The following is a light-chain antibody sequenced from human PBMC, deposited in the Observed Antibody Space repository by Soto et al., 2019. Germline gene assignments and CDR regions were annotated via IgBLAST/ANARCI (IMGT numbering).Light chain of an antibody. CDR3: QQYYSYPIT. Sequence: DIQITQSPSSLSASVGDRGTIPCLASQSISSYLNWYQQKPGKAPKLLIYAASSLQSGVPSRFSGSGSGTDFTLTISCLQSEDFATYYCQQYYSYPITFGQGTRLENK. V-gene: IGKV1-39*01. J-gene: IGKJ5*01. CDR1: QSISSY. CDR2: AAS.